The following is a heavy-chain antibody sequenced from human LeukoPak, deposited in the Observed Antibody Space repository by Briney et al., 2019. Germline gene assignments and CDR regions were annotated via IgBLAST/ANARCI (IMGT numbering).Heavy chain of an antibody. V-gene: IGHV4-59*01. CDR2: IYYSGST. D-gene: IGHD1-7*01. J-gene: IGHJ4*02. CDR1: GGYITNYF. Sequence: PAETLSLTCTVPGGYITNYFWSWVRQPPGKGLEWVGYIYYSGSTTYNPSLKNRVTISVDTSKTHFSLRLSSATAADTAVYYCARDGLGITGTGLDYWGQGVLVTVSS. CDR3: ARDGLGITGTGLDY.